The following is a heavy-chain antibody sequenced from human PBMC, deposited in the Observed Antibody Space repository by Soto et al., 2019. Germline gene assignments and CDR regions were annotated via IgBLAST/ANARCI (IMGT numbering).Heavy chain of an antibody. CDR2: ISSSSSYI. D-gene: IGHD3-22*01. CDR3: ARDRDSPRYYYDSSGYYSAAAFDI. J-gene: IGHJ3*02. V-gene: IGHV3-21*01. Sequence: PCGSIGLSYAASGFTFSSYSMNWVRQATGKGLEWVSSISSSSSYIYYADSVKGRFTISRDNAKNSLYLQMNSLRAEDTAVYYCARDRDSPRYYYDSSGYYSAAAFDIWGQGTMVTVSS. CDR1: GFTFSSYS.